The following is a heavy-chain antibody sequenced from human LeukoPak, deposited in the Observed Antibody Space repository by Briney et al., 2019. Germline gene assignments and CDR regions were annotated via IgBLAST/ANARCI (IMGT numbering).Heavy chain of an antibody. CDR1: GYTFTGYY. CDR3: ARGDGSSGWRVCYFDY. J-gene: IGHJ4*02. V-gene: IGHV1-2*02. CDR2: INPNSGGT. Sequence: ASVKVSCKASGYTFTGYYMHWVRQAPGQGLEWMGWINPNSGGTNYAQKFQGRVTMTRDTSISTAYMELSRLRSDDTAVYYCARGDGSSGWRVCYFDYWGQGTLVTVSS. D-gene: IGHD6-19*01.